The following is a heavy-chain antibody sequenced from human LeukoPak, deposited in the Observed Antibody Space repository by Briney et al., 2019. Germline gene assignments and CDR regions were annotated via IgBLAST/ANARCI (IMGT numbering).Heavy chain of an antibody. CDR1: GYTLTELS. CDR2: FDPEDGET. Sequence: ASVKVSCKVSGYTLTELSMHWVRQAPGKGLEWMGGFDPEDGETIYAQKFQGRVTMTEDTSTDTAYMELSSLRSDDTAVYYCARDSRAYCGGDCYSNNWFDPWGQGTLVTVSS. D-gene: IGHD2-21*02. CDR3: ARDSRAYCGGDCYSNNWFDP. V-gene: IGHV1-24*01. J-gene: IGHJ5*02.